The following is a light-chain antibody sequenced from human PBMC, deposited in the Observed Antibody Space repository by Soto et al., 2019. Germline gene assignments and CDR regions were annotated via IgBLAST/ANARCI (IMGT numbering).Light chain of an antibody. CDR3: FSLTITSPHV. J-gene: IGLJ1*01. CDR1: SSDIGAYYY. CDR2: EVN. V-gene: IGLV2-14*01. Sequence: QSVLTQPASLSGSPGQSITISCTGTSSDIGAYYYVSWFQQHPGKAPKLMISEVNNRPSGVSNRFSGSKSGNTAHLTISGLQVEEEAEYFCFSLTITSPHVLGNGTKVTVL.